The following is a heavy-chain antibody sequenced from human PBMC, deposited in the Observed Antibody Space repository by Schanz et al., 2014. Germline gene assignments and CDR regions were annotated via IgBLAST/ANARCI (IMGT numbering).Heavy chain of an antibody. CDR1: GFTFRDYY. CDR2: TNGDGTNA. V-gene: IGHV3-11*06. CDR3: ARVHHYDPSGWGYFDY. D-gene: IGHD3-22*01. J-gene: IGHJ4*02. Sequence: QVQLVESGGGLVKPGGSLRLSCAASGFTFRDYYMSWIRQAPGKGLEWVSCTNGDGTNAKYADSVKGRFTISRDNAKKTLSLQMISLRAEDTAVYYCARVHHYDPSGWGYFDYWGQGALVTVSS.